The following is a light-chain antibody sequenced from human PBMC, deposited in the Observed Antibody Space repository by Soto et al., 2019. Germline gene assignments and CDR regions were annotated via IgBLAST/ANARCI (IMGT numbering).Light chain of an antibody. Sequence: IDMTQAPSYLSASVGDRVTITCRAGQDVVNYLNWYQQKPGKAPRLLIYAASSLQSGVPSRFSGSGSGTTFTLTITDLQPEDVATYYCQQSRTTAYTFAQGTKVDI. CDR1: QDVVNY. CDR3: QQSRTTAYT. J-gene: IGKJ2*01. V-gene: IGKV1-39*01. CDR2: AAS.